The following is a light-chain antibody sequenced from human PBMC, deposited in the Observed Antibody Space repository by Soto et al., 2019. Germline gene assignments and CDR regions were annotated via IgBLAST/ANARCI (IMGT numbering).Light chain of an antibody. CDR1: QSVSSSY. CDR3: QQYGSSPIT. CDR2: DAS. V-gene: IGKV3D-20*01. J-gene: IGKJ1*01. Sequence: EIILTQSPAILSLSPGERATLSCGASQSVSSSYVAWYQHRPGLAPRLLIHDASSRATGIPDRFSGTKSGTDFTLTIRRLEPEDAAVYYCQQYGSSPITFGQGTKVDIK.